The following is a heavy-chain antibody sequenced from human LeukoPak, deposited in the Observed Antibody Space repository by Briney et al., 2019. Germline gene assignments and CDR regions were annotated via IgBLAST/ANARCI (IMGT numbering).Heavy chain of an antibody. CDR3: ARDVAGVEAFDI. CDR1: GGSISSNSYY. J-gene: IGHJ3*02. Sequence: SETLSLTCTVSGGSISSNSYYWGWIRQPPGKGLEWIGSIYYSGSTYYNPSLKSRVTISVDTSKNQFSLTLSSVTTADTAVYYCARDVAGVEAFDIWGQGTMVTVSS. CDR2: IYYSGST. D-gene: IGHD2-21*01. V-gene: IGHV4-39*07.